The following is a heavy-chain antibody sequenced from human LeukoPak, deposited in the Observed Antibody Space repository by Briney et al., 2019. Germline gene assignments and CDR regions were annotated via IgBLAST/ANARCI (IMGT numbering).Heavy chain of an antibody. V-gene: IGHV1-69*04. CDR2: IIPILGIA. Sequence: ASVKVSCKASGGTFSSYAISWVRQAPGQRLEWMGRIIPILGIANYAQKFQGRVTITADKSTSTAYMELSSLRSEDTAVYYCARETTVVTPWSDWGQGTLVTVSS. CDR3: ARETTVVTPWSD. CDR1: GGTFSSYA. D-gene: IGHD4-23*01. J-gene: IGHJ4*02.